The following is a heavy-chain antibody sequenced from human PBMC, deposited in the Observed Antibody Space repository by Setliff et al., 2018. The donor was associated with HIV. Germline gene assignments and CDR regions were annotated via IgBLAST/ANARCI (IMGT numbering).Heavy chain of an antibody. J-gene: IGHJ6*03. V-gene: IGHV7-4-1*02. Sequence: ASVKVSCKASGGTFSSYPISWVRQAPGQGLEWMGWINTNTGNPTYAQGFTGRFVFSLDTSVSTAYLQISSLKAEDTAVYYCARMATVYYYYMDVWGKGTTVTVSS. D-gene: IGHD4-4*01. CDR2: INTNTGNP. CDR3: ARMATVYYYYMDV. CDR1: GGTFSSYP.